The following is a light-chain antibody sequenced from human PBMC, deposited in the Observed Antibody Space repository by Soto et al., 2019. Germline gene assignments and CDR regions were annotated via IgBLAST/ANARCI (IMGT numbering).Light chain of an antibody. J-gene: IGKJ4*01. CDR3: QQRSNWPPVT. CDR2: GAS. V-gene: IGKV3-11*01. CDR1: QSINSNY. Sequence: EIVLTQSPATLSLSPGERATLSCRASQSINSNYLAWYQQKPGQAPRLLIYGASSRATGIPARFSGSGSGTDFTLAISSLEPEDFAVYYCQQRSNWPPVTFGGGTKVDIK.